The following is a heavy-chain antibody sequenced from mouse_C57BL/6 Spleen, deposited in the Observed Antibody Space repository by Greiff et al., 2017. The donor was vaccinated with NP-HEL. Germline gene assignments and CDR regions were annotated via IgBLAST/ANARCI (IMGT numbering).Heavy chain of an antibody. V-gene: IGHV1-80*01. CDR3: ARSGNWDRGFDY. CDR2: IYPGDGDT. CDR1: GYAFSSYW. J-gene: IGHJ2*01. D-gene: IGHD4-1*01. Sequence: QVQLQQSGAELVKPGASVKISCKASGYAFSSYWMNWVKQRPGKGLEWIGQIYPGDGDTNYNGKFKGKATLTADKSSSTAYMQLSSLTSEDSAVYFCARSGNWDRGFDYWGQGTTLTVSS.